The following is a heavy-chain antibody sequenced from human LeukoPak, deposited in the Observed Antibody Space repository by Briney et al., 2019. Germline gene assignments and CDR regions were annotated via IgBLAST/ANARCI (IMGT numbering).Heavy chain of an antibody. CDR2: INHRGST. CDR3: ARDPRYVVRGRFDY. D-gene: IGHD3-10*01. CDR1: GGSFSGYY. V-gene: IGHV4-34*01. Sequence: SKTLSLTCAVYGGSFSGYYWSWIRQPPGKGLEWIGEINHRGSTNYNPSLKSRVTISVDTSKNQFSLKLSSVTAADTAVYYCARDPRYVVRGRFDYWGQGTLVTVSS. J-gene: IGHJ4*02.